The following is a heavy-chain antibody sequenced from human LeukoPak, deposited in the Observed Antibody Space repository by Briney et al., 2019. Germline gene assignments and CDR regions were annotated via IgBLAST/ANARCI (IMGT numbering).Heavy chain of an antibody. D-gene: IGHD5-12*01. CDR3: VRERQGAADLRLFDY. V-gene: IGHV4-59*01. CDR1: GCSISTYY. J-gene: IGHJ4*02. Sequence: KPSETLSLTCTASGCSISTYYWSWIRQPPGKGLEWIGYIYYSGSTNYNPSPKSRVTISLDTSKNQFSLKLRSVTAADTAVYFCVRERQGAADLRLFDYWGQGTLVTVSS. CDR2: IYYSGST.